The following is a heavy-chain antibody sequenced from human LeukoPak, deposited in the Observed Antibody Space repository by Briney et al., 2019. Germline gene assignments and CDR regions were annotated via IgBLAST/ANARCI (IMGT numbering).Heavy chain of an antibody. D-gene: IGHD3-16*01. CDR3: ARGLGPHY. Sequence: GGSLRLSCAASGFIFSYYGMHWVRQAPGKGLEWVAVIWYDGSNRYYADSLKGRFTISRDNSKNTLYLQMNSLTADDTAVYYCARGLGPHYWGQGTLVTVSS. V-gene: IGHV3-33*01. CDR2: IWYDGSNR. J-gene: IGHJ4*02. CDR1: GFIFSYYG.